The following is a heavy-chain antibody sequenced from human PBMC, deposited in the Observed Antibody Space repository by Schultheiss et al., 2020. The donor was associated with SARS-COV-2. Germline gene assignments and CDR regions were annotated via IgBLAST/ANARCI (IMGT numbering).Heavy chain of an antibody. D-gene: IGHD1-1*01. V-gene: IGHV3-23*01. J-gene: IGHJ4*02. Sequence: GGSLRLSCAASGFTFSSYAMSWVRQAPGKGLEWVSGISTGSGGSTYYADSVKGRFTISRDNSKNTLYLQMNSLRAEDTAVYYCARGQLDFDYWGQGSLVTVSS. CDR2: ISTGSGGST. CDR1: GFTFSSYA. CDR3: ARGQLDFDY.